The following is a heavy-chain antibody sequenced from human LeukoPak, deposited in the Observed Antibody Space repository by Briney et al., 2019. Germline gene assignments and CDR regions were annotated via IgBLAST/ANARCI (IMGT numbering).Heavy chain of an antibody. CDR1: GGSFSGYY. J-gene: IGHJ4*02. D-gene: IGHD6-13*01. CDR2: INHSGST. CDR3: ARGPYSSSWLYYFDY. V-gene: IGHV4-34*01. Sequence: SETLSLTCAVYGGSFSGYYWSWIPHPPGKGLEWIGEINHSGSTNYNPSLKSRVTISVDTSKNQFSLKLSSVTAADTAVYYCARGPYSSSWLYYFDYWGQGTLVTVSS.